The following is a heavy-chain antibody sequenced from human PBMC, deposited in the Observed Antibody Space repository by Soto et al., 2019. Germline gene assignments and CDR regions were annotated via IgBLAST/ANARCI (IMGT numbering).Heavy chain of an antibody. CDR3: ARGGYLDYYYGMDV. J-gene: IGHJ6*02. CDR2: ISSSSSYI. Sequence: EVQLVESGGGLVKPGGSLRLSCAASGFTFSSYSMNWVRQAPGKGLEWVSSISSSSSYIYYADSVKGRFTISRDNAKNSLYLQMNSLRAEDTAVYYCARGGYLDYYYGMDVWGQGTTVTVSS. CDR1: GFTFSSYS. V-gene: IGHV3-21*01. D-gene: IGHD6-13*01.